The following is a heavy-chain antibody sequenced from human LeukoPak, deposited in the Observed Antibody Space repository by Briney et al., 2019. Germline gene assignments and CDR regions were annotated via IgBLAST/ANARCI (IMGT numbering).Heavy chain of an antibody. V-gene: IGHV1-69*13. J-gene: IGHJ5*02. CDR1: GGTFSSYA. Sequence: ASVKVSCKASGGTFSSYAISWVRQAPRQGLEWMGGIIPIFGTANYAQKFQGRVTITADESTSTAYMELSSLRSEDTAVYYCARGEAGITMIVVANWFDPWGRGTLVTVSS. D-gene: IGHD3-22*01. CDR3: ARGEAGITMIVVANWFDP. CDR2: IIPIFGTA.